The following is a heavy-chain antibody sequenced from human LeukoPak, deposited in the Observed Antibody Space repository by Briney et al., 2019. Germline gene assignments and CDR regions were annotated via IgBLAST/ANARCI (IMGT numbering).Heavy chain of an antibody. V-gene: IGHV4-4*07. CDR1: SDSISSHY. CDR2: IYTNGRT. J-gene: IGHJ4*02. CDR3: ARAQVAFGGVIDILFDY. D-gene: IGHD3-16*02. Sequence: KPSETLSLTCTVSSDSISSHYWGWIRQPAGKGLEWIGRIYTNGRTNYNPSLRSRLTMSVDTSKNLFSLKLTSVTAADTAVYYCARAQVAFGGVIDILFDYWGQGTLVTVSS.